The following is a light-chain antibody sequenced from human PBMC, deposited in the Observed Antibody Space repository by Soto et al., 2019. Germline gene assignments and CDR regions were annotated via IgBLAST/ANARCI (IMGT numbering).Light chain of an antibody. CDR1: QTIYSN. V-gene: IGKV3-20*01. CDR2: HAS. Sequence: IGMTQSPATLSVSPGERVTLSCRASQTIYSNVAWYQQRPGQSHRLLIYHASSRATGIQARFSGSGSGTDFTLTISRLEPEDFAVYYCQQYGSSPRTFGQGAKVDI. CDR3: QQYGSSPRT. J-gene: IGKJ1*01.